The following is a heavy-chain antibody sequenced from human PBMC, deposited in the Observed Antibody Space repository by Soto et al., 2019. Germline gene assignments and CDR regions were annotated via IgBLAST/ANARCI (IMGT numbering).Heavy chain of an antibody. CDR2: LSGRGERS. J-gene: IGHJ1*01. Sequence: EVQLLESGGALVQPGVSLRLSCTASGFPFSTYAMAWVRQTPGKGLEWVSGLSGRGERSYHADSVKGRFIISRDNSKNTLYLQMSSLSAEDTAIYYCAKLNDYDILTGYRSEYFQYWGQGTLVTVSS. CDR1: GFPFSTYA. V-gene: IGHV3-23*01. D-gene: IGHD3-9*01. CDR3: AKLNDYDILTGYRSEYFQY.